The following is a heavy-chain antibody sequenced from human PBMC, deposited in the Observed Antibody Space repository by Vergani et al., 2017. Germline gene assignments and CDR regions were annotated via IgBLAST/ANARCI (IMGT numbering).Heavy chain of an antibody. V-gene: IGHV4-61*02. J-gene: IGHJ4*02. Sequence: QVQLQESGPGLVKPSQTLSLTCTVSGGSISSGSYYWSWIRQPAGKGLEWIGRIYTSGSTNYNHSLKSRVTISVDTSKNQFSLKLSSVTAADTAVYYCARSMGYCSSTSCLEPFDYWGQGTLVTVSS. CDR2: IYTSGST. D-gene: IGHD2-2*01. CDR1: GGSISSGSYY. CDR3: ARSMGYCSSTSCLEPFDY.